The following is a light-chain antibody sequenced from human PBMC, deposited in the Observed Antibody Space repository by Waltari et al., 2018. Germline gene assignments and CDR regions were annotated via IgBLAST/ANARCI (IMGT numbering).Light chain of an antibody. J-gene: IGKJ3*01. CDR3: QQSYSTP. V-gene: IGKV1-39*01. CDR1: QSISSY. CDR2: AAS. Sequence: DIQMTQSPSSLSASVGDRVTITCRASQSISSYLNWYQQKPGKAPKLLIYAASSLQSGVPSRFSGSGSGTDFMLTISSLQPEDFATYYCQQSYSTPFGPGTKVDIK.